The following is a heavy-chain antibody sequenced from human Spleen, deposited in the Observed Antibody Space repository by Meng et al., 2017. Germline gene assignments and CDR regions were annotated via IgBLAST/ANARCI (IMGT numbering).Heavy chain of an antibody. D-gene: IGHD4-17*01. CDR2: INPKSGDT. Sequence: QLLQSGSGVKNPGASVKVSSKPSGYNSPHYYIHWVRRAPGQGLEWMGRINPKSGDTHYAQNFQGRVTMSRDTSISTVYMELSRLRSVDTAVYYCAGDYGDFLEFEPWGQGTLVTVSS. J-gene: IGHJ5*02. CDR1: GYNSPHYY. V-gene: IGHV1-2*06. CDR3: AGDYGDFLEFEP.